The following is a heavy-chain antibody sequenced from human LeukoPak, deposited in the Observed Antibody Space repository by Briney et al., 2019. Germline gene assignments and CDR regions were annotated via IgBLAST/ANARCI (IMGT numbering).Heavy chain of an antibody. CDR1: GYTLTELS. V-gene: IGHV1-24*01. J-gene: IGHJ4*02. D-gene: IGHD4-17*01. Sequence: ASVKVSCKVSGYTLTELSMHWVRQAPGKGLEWMGGFDPEDGETIYAQKFQGRVTMTEDTSTDTAYMELSSLRPEDTAVYYCAALEDYGDYEFVHWGQGTLVTVSS. CDR2: FDPEDGET. CDR3: AALEDYGDYEFVH.